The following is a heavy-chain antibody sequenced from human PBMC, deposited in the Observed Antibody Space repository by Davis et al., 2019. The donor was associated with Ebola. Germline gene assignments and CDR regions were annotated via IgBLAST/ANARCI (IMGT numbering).Heavy chain of an antibody. CDR3: ARAPYSGSYYYFDY. CDR1: GGSISSGGYY. V-gene: IGHV4-31*03. J-gene: IGHJ4*02. CDR2: IYYSGST. Sequence: PSETLSLTCTVSGGSISSGGYYWSWIRQHPGKGLEWIGYIYYSGSTYYNPSLKSRVTISVDTSKNQFSLKLSSVTAADTAVYYCARAPYSGSYYYFDYWGQGTLVTVSS. D-gene: IGHD1-26*01.